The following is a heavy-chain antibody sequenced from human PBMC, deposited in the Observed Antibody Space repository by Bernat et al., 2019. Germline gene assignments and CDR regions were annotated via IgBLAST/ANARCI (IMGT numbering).Heavy chain of an antibody. V-gene: IGHV4-34*01. Sequence: VQLQQWGAGLLKPSETLSLTCAVYGGSFSGYYWSWIRQPPGKGLEWIGEINHSGSTNYNPSLKSRVTISVDTSKNQFSLKLSSVTAADTAVYYCARGEYYYDSSVTLDYWGQGTLVTVSS. CDR3: ARGEYYYDSSVTLDY. CDR1: GGSFSGYY. J-gene: IGHJ4*02. D-gene: IGHD3-22*01. CDR2: INHSGST.